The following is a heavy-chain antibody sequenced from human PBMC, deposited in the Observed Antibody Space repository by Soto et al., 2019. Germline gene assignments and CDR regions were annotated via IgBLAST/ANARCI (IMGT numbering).Heavy chain of an antibody. D-gene: IGHD6-6*01. V-gene: IGHV1-46*01. J-gene: IGHJ5*02. CDR2: VNTGSGST. CDR3: ARTGSSEVWFDP. Sequence: GASVKVSCKASGYSFGTYPIHWLRQAPGQRLEWMGIVNTGSGSTGYAQKFQGRVTMTRDTSTSTVYMELSSLRSEDTAVYYCARTGSSEVWFDPWGQGTLVTSPQ. CDR1: GYSFGTYP.